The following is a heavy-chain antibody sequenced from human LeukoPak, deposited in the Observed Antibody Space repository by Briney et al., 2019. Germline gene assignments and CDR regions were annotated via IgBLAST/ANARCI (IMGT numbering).Heavy chain of an antibody. V-gene: IGHV4-59*01. Sequence: SETLSLTCTVSGGSISSYYWSWIRQPPGKGLEWIGYIYYSGSTNYNPSLKSRVTISVDTSKNQFSLKLSSVTAADTAVYYCAREYYFDYWGQGTLVTVPS. CDR3: AREYYFDY. J-gene: IGHJ4*02. CDR2: IYYSGST. CDR1: GGSISSYY.